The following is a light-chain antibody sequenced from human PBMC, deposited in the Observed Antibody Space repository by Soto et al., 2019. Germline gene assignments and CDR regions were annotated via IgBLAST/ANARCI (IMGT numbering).Light chain of an antibody. CDR1: QPITRTY. V-gene: IGKV3-15*01. CDR2: DVS. CDR3: QQYNNWPFS. J-gene: IGKJ5*01. Sequence: EIVMTQSPATLSLSPGERATLSCRASQPITRTYLAWYQQKPGQAPRLLVYDVSIRATGVPARFSATGSETDFTLTISGLQSGDSAVYFCQQYNNWPFSFGQGTRLEIK.